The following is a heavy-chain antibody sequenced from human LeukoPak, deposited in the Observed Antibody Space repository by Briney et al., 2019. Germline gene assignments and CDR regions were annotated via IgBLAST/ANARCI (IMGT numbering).Heavy chain of an antibody. CDR1: GFIFSSHW. V-gene: IGHV3-30*03. CDR3: ARDQLAYSGYDTLFDY. CDR2: ISYDGSNK. Sequence: GGSLRLSCAASGFIFSSHWMSWVRQAPGKGLEWVAVISYDGSNKYYADSVKGRFTISRDNSKNTLYLQLNSLRPEDTAVYYCARDQLAYSGYDTLFDYWGQGTLVTVSS. J-gene: IGHJ4*02. D-gene: IGHD5-12*01.